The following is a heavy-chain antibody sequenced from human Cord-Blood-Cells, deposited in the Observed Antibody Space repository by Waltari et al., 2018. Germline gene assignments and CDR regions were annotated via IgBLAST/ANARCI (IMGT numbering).Heavy chain of an antibody. CDR2: IYTSGST. Sequence: QVQLQESGPGLVKPSETLSLTCTVSGGSISSYSWSWIRQPAGKGLAWIGRIYTSGSTNYNPSLKSRVTMSVDTSKNQFSLKLSSVTAADTAVYYCARDHGRKHYYDSSGYGGGYFDLWGRGTLVTVSS. CDR1: GGSISSYS. CDR3: ARDHGRKHYYDSSGYGGGYFDL. V-gene: IGHV4-4*07. D-gene: IGHD3-22*01. J-gene: IGHJ2*01.